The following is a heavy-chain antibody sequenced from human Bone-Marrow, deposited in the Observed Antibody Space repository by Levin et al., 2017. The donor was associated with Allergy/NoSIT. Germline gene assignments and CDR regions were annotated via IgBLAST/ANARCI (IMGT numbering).Heavy chain of an antibody. D-gene: IGHD2-15*01. CDR3: AKGGVDGLDV. J-gene: IGHJ6*02. Sequence: SETLSLTSVVSGASISSDFWTWVRQAPGKGLEWIGYIPNTGRISYSPSLKSRVTISVDTSKNEVSLKLTSVTAADAAVYYCAKGGVDGLDVWGQGTTVTVSS. CDR1: GASISSDF. V-gene: IGHV4-59*01. CDR2: IPNTGRI.